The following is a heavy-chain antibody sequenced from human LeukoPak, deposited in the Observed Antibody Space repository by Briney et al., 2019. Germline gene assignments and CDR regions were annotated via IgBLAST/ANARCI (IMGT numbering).Heavy chain of an antibody. Sequence: GGSLRLSXAASGFTFSSYAMSWVRQAPGKGLEWVSAIGGSGGNTYYADSVKGRFTISRDNSKNTLYLQMNSPRAEDTAVYYCAKDKEDIVMVVAATPTLFDYWGQGTLVTVSS. D-gene: IGHD2-15*01. CDR3: AKDKEDIVMVVAATPTLFDY. J-gene: IGHJ4*02. CDR1: GFTFSSYA. V-gene: IGHV3-23*01. CDR2: IGGSGGNT.